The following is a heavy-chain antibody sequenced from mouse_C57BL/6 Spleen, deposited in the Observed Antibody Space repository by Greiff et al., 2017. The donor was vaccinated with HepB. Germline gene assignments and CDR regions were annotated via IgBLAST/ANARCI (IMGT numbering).Heavy chain of an antibody. CDR1: GYTFTSYG. CDR3: ASLTGTPAY. Sequence: VQLQQSGAELARPGASVKLSCKASGYTFTSYGISWVKQRPGQGLEWIGEIYPRSGNTYYNEKFKGKATLTADKSSSTAYIELRSLTSEDSAVYICASLTGTPAYWGQGTLVTVSA. CDR2: IYPRSGNT. D-gene: IGHD4-1*01. J-gene: IGHJ3*01. V-gene: IGHV1-81*01.